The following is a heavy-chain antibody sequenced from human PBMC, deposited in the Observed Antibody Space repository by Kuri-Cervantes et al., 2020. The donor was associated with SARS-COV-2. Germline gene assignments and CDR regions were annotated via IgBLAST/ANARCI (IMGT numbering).Heavy chain of an antibody. Sequence: GGSLRLSCAASGFTFGNYAMSWVRQAPGKGLEWVSSINSGSGTRHYTDSVKGRFTISRDNSKSALYLQLNSLRAEDTAVYYCAKNGGELIFGLVIPYFYKDVCGKAITTVSS. CDR3: AKNGGELIFGLVIPYFYKDV. V-gene: IGHV3-23*01. CDR2: INSGSGTR. D-gene: IGHD3/OR15-3a*01. J-gene: IGHJ6*03. CDR1: GFTFGNYA.